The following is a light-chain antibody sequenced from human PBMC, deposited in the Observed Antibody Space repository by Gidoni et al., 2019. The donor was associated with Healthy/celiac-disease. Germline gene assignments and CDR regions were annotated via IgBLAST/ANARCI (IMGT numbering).Light chain of an antibody. Sequence: DIQMTQSPSSLSASVGDRVTITCRASQSISSYLNWYQQKPGKAPKLLIYAAYSLQSGVPSRFSGSGSGTDFTLTISSLQPEDFATYYCQQRYSTPPYTFGQGTKLEIK. CDR3: QQRYSTPPYT. J-gene: IGKJ2*01. CDR2: AAY. CDR1: QSISSY. V-gene: IGKV1-39*01.